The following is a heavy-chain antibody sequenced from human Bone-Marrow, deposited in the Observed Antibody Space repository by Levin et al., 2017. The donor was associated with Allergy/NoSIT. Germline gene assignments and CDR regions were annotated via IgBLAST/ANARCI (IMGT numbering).Heavy chain of an antibody. V-gene: IGHV3-74*01. Sequence: GESLKISCAASGLTSTNYWVHWVRQVPDKGLEWVSHINSDGSSTTYADSVKGRFTISRDNAKSTLYLQMNSLRAEDTAVYYCASGRGYSMTGGFDFWGQGTLVTVSS. CDR1: GLTSTNYW. J-gene: IGHJ4*02. CDR2: INSDGSST. D-gene: IGHD5-12*01. CDR3: ASGRGYSMTGGFDF.